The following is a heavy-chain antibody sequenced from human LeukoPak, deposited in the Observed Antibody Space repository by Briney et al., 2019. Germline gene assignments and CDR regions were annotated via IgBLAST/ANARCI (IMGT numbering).Heavy chain of an antibody. V-gene: IGHV1-8*01. CDR1: GYTFTSYD. D-gene: IGHD3-10*01. J-gene: IGHJ3*02. CDR3: ARGLVWFGADDAFDI. CDR2: MNPNSGNT. Sequence: GASVKVSCKASGYTFTSYDINWVRQATGQGLEWMGWMNPNSGNTGYAQKFQGRVTMTRNTSISTAYMELSSLRSEDTAVYYCARGLVWFGADDAFDIWGQRTMVTVSS.